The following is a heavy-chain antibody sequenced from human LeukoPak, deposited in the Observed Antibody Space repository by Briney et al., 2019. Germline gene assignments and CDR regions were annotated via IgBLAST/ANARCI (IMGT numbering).Heavy chain of an antibody. CDR2: ISSSGSTI. V-gene: IGHV3-48*03. D-gene: IGHD6-19*01. Sequence: KTGGSLRLSCAASGFTFSSYEMNWVRQAPGKGLEWVSYISSSGSTIYYADSVKGRFTISRDNAKNSLYLQMNSLRAEDTAVYYCARDASSGCPFCLDYWGQGTLVTVSS. CDR3: ARDASSGCPFCLDY. J-gene: IGHJ4*02. CDR1: GFTFSSYE.